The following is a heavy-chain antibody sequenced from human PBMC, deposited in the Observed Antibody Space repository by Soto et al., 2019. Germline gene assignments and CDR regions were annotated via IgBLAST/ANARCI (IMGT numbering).Heavy chain of an antibody. D-gene: IGHD2-8*01. CDR1: GFTFSSYG. CDR2: IWYDGSNK. V-gene: IGHV3-33*01. J-gene: IGHJ5*02. Sequence: GGSLRLSCAASGFTFSSYGMHWVRQAPGKGLEWVAVIWYDGSNKYYADSVKGRFTISRDNSKNTLYLQMNSLRAEDTAVYYCARARILYPNWFDPWGQGTLVTVSS. CDR3: ARARILYPNWFDP.